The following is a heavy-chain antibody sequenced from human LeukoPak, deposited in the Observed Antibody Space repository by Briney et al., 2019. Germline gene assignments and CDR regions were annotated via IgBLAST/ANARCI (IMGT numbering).Heavy chain of an antibody. CDR2: INPSGGST. D-gene: IGHD1-7*01. J-gene: IGHJ6*03. CDR1: GYTFTSYY. CDR3: ARDLRITGTTTLYYYYMDV. Sequence: ASVKVSCXASGYTFTSYYMHWVRLAPGQGLEWMGIINPSGGSTSYAQKFQGRVTMTRDTSTSTVYMELSSLRSEDTAVYYCARDLRITGTTTLYYYYMDVWGKGTTVTVSS. V-gene: IGHV1-46*03.